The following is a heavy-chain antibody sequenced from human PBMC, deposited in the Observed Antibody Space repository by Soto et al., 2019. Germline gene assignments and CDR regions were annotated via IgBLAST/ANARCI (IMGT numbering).Heavy chain of an antibody. CDR1: GGTFSSYA. J-gene: IGHJ6*02. CDR3: ARDCSSTSCPYYYYYGMDV. D-gene: IGHD2-2*01. Sequence: SVKVSCKASGGTFSSYAISWVRQAPGQGLEWMGGIIPIFGTANYAQKFQGRVTITADESTSTAYMELSSLRSEDTAVYYCARDCSSTSCPYYYYYGMDVWGQGTTVTVSS. V-gene: IGHV1-69*13. CDR2: IIPIFGTA.